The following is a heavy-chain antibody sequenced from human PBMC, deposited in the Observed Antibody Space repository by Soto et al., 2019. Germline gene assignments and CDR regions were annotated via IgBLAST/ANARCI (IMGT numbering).Heavy chain of an antibody. V-gene: IGHV4-59*01. CDR3: ARENVDIVSGLDP. D-gene: IGHD5-12*01. J-gene: IGHJ5*02. Sequence: PSETLSLTCTVPGGSISSYYWSWIREPPGKGLEWIGYIYYSGSTNYNPSLKSRVTISVDTSKNQFSLKLSSVTAADTAVYYCARENVDIVSGLDPWGQGTLVTVSS. CDR2: IYYSGST. CDR1: GGSISSYY.